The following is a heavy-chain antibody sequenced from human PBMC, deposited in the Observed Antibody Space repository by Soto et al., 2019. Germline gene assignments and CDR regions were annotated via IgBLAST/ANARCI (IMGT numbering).Heavy chain of an antibody. V-gene: IGHV3-21*01. CDR2: ISSSSSYI. D-gene: IGHD3-3*01. CDR1: GFTFSSYS. CDR3: ARGSEYDFWSGYYSGDNWFDP. Sequence: EVQLVESGGGLVKPGGSLRLSCAASGFTFSSYSMNWVRQAPGKGLEWVSSISSSSSYIYYADSVKGRFTISRDNAKNSLYLQMNSLRAEDTAVYYCARGSEYDFWSGYYSGDNWFDPWGQGTLVTVSS. J-gene: IGHJ5*02.